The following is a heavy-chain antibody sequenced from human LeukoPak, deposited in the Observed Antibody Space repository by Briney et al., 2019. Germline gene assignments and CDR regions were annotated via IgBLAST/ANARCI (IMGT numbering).Heavy chain of an antibody. CDR1: GYTFTGYY. V-gene: IGHV1-2*04. Sequence: ASVKVSCKASGYTFTGYYMHWVRQAPGQGLEWMGWINPNSGGTNYAQKFQGWATMTRDTSISTAYMELSRLRSDDTAVYYCARDLSSPLAGYYYGSGSTWFDLWGQGTLVTVSS. D-gene: IGHD3-10*01. CDR3: ARDLSSPLAGYYYGSGSTWFDL. CDR2: INPNSGGT. J-gene: IGHJ5*02.